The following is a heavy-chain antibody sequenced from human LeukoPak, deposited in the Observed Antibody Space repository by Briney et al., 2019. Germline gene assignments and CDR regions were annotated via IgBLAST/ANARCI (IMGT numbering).Heavy chain of an antibody. CDR1: GYTITGYY. V-gene: IGHV1-2*06. D-gene: IGHD6-19*01. CDR2: INPNTGDT. J-gene: IGHJ4*02. Sequence: ASVKVSCKASGYTITGYYMHWVRQAPGQGLEWMGRINPNTGDTNSARKFQGRITMTRDTSISTVYMELSRLRSDDTAVYYCARDDSSGPFWYWGQGTLVTVFS. CDR3: ARDDSSGPFWY.